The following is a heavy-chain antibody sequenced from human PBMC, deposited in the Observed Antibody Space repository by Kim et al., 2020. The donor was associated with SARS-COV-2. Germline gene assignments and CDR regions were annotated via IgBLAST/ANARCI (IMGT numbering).Heavy chain of an antibody. J-gene: IGHJ4*02. D-gene: IGHD3-16*01. V-gene: IGHV4-4*07. CDR3: ARDFGAAGISDY. Sequence: NYNPPLKGRVSMSIDASKNQFSLRLSYVTAADTAVYYCARDFGAAGISDYWGRGTLVTVSS.